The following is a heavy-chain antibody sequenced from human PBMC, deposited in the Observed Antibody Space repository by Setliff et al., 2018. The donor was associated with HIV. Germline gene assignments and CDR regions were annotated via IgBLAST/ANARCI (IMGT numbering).Heavy chain of an antibody. CDR3: ARLARGAFDI. Sequence: TLSLTCTVSGGSISSYYWSWIRQPPGKGLEWIGYIYYSGSTNYNPSLKSRVTISVDTSKNQFSLKLSSVTAADTAVYYCARLARGAFDIWGQGTMVTVSS. CDR2: IYYSGST. V-gene: IGHV4-59*08. J-gene: IGHJ3*02. CDR1: GGSISSYY.